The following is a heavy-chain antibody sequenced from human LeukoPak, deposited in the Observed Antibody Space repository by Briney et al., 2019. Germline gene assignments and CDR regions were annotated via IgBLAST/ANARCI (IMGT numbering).Heavy chain of an antibody. V-gene: IGHV3-66*02. J-gene: IGHJ5*01. CDR1: GLTVITNY. Sequence: GGSLRLSCAVSGLTVITNYMRWVRQAPGKGLEWAAVIHRGRTSHYADYARGRFTISRDNYKNTLYLQMNSLRVEDTAVYYCGIDDGEYSSGWYSWFDSWGQRALVSVSS. CDR3: GIDDGEYSSGWYSWFDS. D-gene: IGHD6-19*01. CDR2: IHRGRTS.